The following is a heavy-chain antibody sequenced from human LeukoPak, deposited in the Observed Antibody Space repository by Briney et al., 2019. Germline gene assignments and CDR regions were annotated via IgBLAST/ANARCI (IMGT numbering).Heavy chain of an antibody. CDR1: GFTFSNYN. V-gene: IGHV3-48*02. Sequence: PGGSLRLSCAASGFTFSNYNMNWVRQAPGKGLEWVSYISSSSSTVYYADSVKGRFTISRDNAKNSLYLQMNSLRDEDTAVYYCARSPFGYGSGSYLSGIYWGQGTLVAVSS. CDR3: ARSPFGYGSGSYLSGIY. J-gene: IGHJ4*02. CDR2: ISSSSSTV. D-gene: IGHD3-10*01.